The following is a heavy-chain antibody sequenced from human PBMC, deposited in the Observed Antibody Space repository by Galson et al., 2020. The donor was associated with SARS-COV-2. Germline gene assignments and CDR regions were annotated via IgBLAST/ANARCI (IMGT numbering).Heavy chain of an antibody. CDR2: IYWDDDT. CDR1: GFSLSTSGVG. CDR3: ASKIVAMNLDI. D-gene: IGHD5-12*01. V-gene: IGHV2-5*02. Sequence: KLSGPTLVQPTQPLTLTCTFSGFSLSTSGVGVGWIRQPPGKALEWLALIYWDDDTRYSPSLKSRLTITTDTSKNQVVLTMTNMYPGDTAAYYCASKIVAMNLDIWGQGTMVTVSS. J-gene: IGHJ3*02.